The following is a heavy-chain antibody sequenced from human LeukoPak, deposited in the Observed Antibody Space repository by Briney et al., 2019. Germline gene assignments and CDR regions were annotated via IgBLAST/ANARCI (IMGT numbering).Heavy chain of an antibody. CDR1: GFTFSGSA. J-gene: IGHJ4*02. CDR2: IRSKTDSYAT. Sequence: GGSLRLSCAASGFTFSGSAMHWVRQASGKGLEWLGRIRSKTDSYATAYAASVKGRFTISRDDSKNTAYLQMNSLKTEDTAVYYCARDQDYDSSGYLVGGFDYWGQGTLVTVSS. D-gene: IGHD3-22*01. V-gene: IGHV3-73*01. CDR3: ARDQDYDSSGYLVGGFDY.